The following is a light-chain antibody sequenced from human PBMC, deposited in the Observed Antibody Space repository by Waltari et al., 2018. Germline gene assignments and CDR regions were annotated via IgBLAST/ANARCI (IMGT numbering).Light chain of an antibody. CDR2: EVT. CDR1: SRYVGSYNF. CDR3: CSYAGSSTFL. Sequence: QSALTQPASVSGSPGQSITISCTGTSRYVGSYNFVSWYQQNTGKAPKIMIYEVTKRPAGGSNRFAGAKSGNTASLTISGLQADDEADYYCCSYAGSSTFLFGGGTKLTVL. J-gene: IGLJ2*01. V-gene: IGLV2-23*02.